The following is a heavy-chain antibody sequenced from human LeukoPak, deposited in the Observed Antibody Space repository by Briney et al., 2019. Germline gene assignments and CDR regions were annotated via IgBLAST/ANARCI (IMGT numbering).Heavy chain of an antibody. Sequence: GGSLRLSCAASGFTFSSYSMNWVRQAPGKGLEWVSSISSSSSYIYYADSVKGRFTISRDNAKNSLYLQMNSLRAEDTAVYYCARRFLEWSNYYYYYYMDVWGKGTTVTVSS. J-gene: IGHJ6*03. CDR2: ISSSSSYI. CDR3: ARRFLEWSNYYYYYYMDV. V-gene: IGHV3-21*01. D-gene: IGHD3-3*01. CDR1: GFTFSSYS.